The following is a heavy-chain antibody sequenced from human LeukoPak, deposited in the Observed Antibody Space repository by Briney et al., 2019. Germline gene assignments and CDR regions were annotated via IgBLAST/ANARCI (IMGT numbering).Heavy chain of an antibody. V-gene: IGHV4-31*03. CDR3: AREASGSYYDFWSGYRIFDY. CDR1: GVSISSGGYY. J-gene: IGHJ4*02. Sequence: ETSQTLSLTCTVSGVSISSGGYYWSWIRQHPGKGLEWIGYIYYSGSTYYNPSLKSRVTISVDTSKNQFSLKLSSVTAADTAVYYCAREASGSYYDFWSGYRIFDYWGQGTLVTVSS. D-gene: IGHD3-3*01. CDR2: IYYSGST.